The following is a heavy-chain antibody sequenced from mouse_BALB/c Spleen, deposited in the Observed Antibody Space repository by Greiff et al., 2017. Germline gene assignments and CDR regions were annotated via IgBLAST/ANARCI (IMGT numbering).Heavy chain of an antibody. V-gene: IGHV5-6-3*01. CDR1: GFTFSSYG. CDR2: INSNGGST. Sequence: EVKVVESGGGLVQPGGSLKLSCAASGFTFSSYGMSWVRQTPDKRLELVATINSNGGSTYYPDSVKGRFTISRDNAKNTLYLQMSSLKSEDTAMYYCARGYRHFDYWGQGTTLTVSS. J-gene: IGHJ2*01. CDR3: ARGYRHFDY. D-gene: IGHD2-14*01.